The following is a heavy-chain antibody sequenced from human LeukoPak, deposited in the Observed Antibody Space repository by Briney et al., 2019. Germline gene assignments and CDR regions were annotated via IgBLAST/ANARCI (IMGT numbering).Heavy chain of an antibody. CDR2: IYYRGST. Sequence: KSSETLTLTCTVSGGSISSYYWSWIRQPPGKGLECIGYIYYRGSTNYNPSLKSRVTISVDTSKNQFSLKLSSVTAADTAVYYCARGRLDYDFWSDAYNWFDPWGQGTLVTVSS. CDR3: ARGRLDYDFWSDAYNWFDP. J-gene: IGHJ5*02. CDR1: GGSISSYY. V-gene: IGHV4-59*12. D-gene: IGHD3-3*01.